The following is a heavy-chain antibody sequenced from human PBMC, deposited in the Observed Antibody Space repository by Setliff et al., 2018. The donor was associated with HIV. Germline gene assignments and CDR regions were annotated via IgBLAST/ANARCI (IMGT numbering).Heavy chain of an antibody. J-gene: IGHJ3*02. CDR3: AADETTNGWLVQDAFDI. CDR1: GFTFTSSA. Sequence: SVKVSCKASGFTFTSSAMQWVRQARGQRLEWIGWIVVGSGNTNYDQKFRERVTITRDVSTSTVYMELSSLRSEDTAVDYCAADETTNGWLVQDAFDIWGQGTMVTVSS. V-gene: IGHV1-58*02. D-gene: IGHD6-19*01. CDR2: IVVGSGNT.